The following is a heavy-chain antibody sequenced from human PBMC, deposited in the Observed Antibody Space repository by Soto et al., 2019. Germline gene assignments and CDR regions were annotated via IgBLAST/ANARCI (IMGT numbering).Heavy chain of an antibody. D-gene: IGHD3-3*01. CDR2: VSYDGTNQ. CDR3: ARDGVTQTWRLWYFDL. J-gene: IGHJ2*01. CDR1: GFTFSNYA. Sequence: QVQLVESGGGVVQPGRSLRLSYAASGFTFSNYAMHWVRQTPGKGLEWVAIVSYDGTNQYYADSVKGRFTISRDNSENTLYLQMNSLRAEDTALYYCARDGVTQTWRLWYFDLWGRGTLVTVSS. V-gene: IGHV3-30-3*01.